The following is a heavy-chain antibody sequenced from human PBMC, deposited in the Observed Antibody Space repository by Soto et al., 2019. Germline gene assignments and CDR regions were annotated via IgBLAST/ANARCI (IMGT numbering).Heavy chain of an antibody. J-gene: IGHJ5*02. Sequence: QVQLQESGPGLVEPSGILSLTCGVSGGSMRNDDWWSWVRQTPGKGLEWIGEISHYGNTNYNPSLKSRVTMSIDTSKNQFFLKVRSLTAADTAMYYCARNGDCTSGICYVGWFDLWGQGTLVSVSS. V-gene: IGHV4-4*02. CDR1: GGSMRNDDW. CDR3: ARNGDCTSGICYVGWFDL. D-gene: IGHD2-2*01. CDR2: ISHYGNT.